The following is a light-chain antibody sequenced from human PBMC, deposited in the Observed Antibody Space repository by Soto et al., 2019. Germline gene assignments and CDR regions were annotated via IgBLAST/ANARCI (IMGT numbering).Light chain of an antibody. CDR3: QQLNSYPIT. V-gene: IGKV1-5*03. J-gene: IGKJ5*01. Sequence: DIQMTQSPSTLSASVGDRVTITCRASQNIRSWLAWYQQKPGKAPRLLIYKASSLESGVPSRFSGSGSGTEFTLTISSLQPEDFATYYCQQLNSYPITFGQGTRLEI. CDR2: KAS. CDR1: QNIRSW.